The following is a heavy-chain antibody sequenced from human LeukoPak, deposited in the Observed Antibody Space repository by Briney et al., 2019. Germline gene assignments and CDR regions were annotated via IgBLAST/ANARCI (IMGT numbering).Heavy chain of an antibody. Sequence: GGSLRLSCAASGFTLSSCTMNWVRQAPGKGLEWVSSISSSSSYIYYADSVKGRFTISRDNAKNSLHLQMNSLRAEDTAVYYCARGARGSGTASDYWGQGTLVTVSS. CDR1: GFTLSSCT. CDR2: ISSSSSYI. V-gene: IGHV3-21*01. J-gene: IGHJ4*02. D-gene: IGHD3-10*01. CDR3: ARGARGSGTASDY.